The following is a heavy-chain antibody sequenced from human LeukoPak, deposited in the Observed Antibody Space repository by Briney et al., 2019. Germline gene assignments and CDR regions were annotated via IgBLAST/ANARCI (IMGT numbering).Heavy chain of an antibody. CDR1: GFTFDDYA. Sequence: GGSLRLSCAASGFTFDDYAMHWVRQAPGKGLEWVSGISWNSGSIGYADSVKGRFTISRDNAKNSLYLQMNSLRAEDTALYYCAKDQNYDILTGPLDYWGQGTLVTVSS. CDR2: ISWNSGSI. D-gene: IGHD3-9*01. CDR3: AKDQNYDILTGPLDY. J-gene: IGHJ4*02. V-gene: IGHV3-9*01.